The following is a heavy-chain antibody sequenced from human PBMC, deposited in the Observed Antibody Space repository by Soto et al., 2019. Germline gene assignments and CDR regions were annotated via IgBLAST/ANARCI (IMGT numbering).Heavy chain of an antibody. Sequence: PSETLSLTCTVSGGSISSGGYYWSWIRQHPGKGLEWIGYIYYSGSTYYNPSLKSRVTISVDTSKNQFSLKLSSVTAADTAVYYCARDIKYYDFWSGYPTNWFDPWGQGTLVTVSS. CDR3: ARDIKYYDFWSGYPTNWFDP. CDR2: IYYSGST. CDR1: GGSISSGGYY. V-gene: IGHV4-31*03. D-gene: IGHD3-3*01. J-gene: IGHJ5*02.